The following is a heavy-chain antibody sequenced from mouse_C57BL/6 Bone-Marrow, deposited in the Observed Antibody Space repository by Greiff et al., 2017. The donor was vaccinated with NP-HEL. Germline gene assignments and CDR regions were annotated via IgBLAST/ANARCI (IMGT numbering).Heavy chain of an antibody. D-gene: IGHD1-1*01. CDR1: GYTFTSYW. CDR3: ARKGYYGSSYRFAY. V-gene: IGHV1-64*01. Sequence: VQLQQPGAELVKPGASVKLSCKASGYTFTSYWMHWVKQRPGQGLEWIGMIHPNSGSTNYNEKFKSKATLTVDKSSSTAYMQLSSLTSEDSAVYYCARKGYYGSSYRFAYWGQGTLVTVSA. J-gene: IGHJ3*01. CDR2: IHPNSGST.